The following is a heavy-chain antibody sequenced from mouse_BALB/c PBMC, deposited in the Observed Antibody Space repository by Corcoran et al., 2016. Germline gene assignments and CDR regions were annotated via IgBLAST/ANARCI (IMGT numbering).Heavy chain of an antibody. J-gene: IGHJ4*01. D-gene: IGHD1-1*01. CDR2: INPYYGST. CDR1: GYSFTDYI. V-gene: IGHV1-39*01. Sequence: EIQLQQTGPELVKPGASVKISCKASGYSFTDYIMLWVKQSHGKSLEWIGNINPYYGSTSYNLKFKGKATLTVDKSSSTAYMQLNSLTSEDSAVYYCARNYYGSSYAMDYWGQGTSVTVSS. CDR3: ARNYYGSSYAMDY.